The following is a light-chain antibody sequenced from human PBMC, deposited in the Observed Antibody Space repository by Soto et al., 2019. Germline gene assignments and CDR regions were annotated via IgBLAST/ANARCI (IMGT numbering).Light chain of an antibody. J-gene: IGKJ2*01. CDR2: KAS. V-gene: IGKV1-5*03. Sequence: DIQMTQSPSTLSGSVGDRVTITCRASQTISSWLAWYQQKPGKAPKLLIYKASTLKSGVPSRFSGSGSGTEFTLTISSLQPDDFATYYCQQYSAYPYTFGQGTKVDIK. CDR3: QQYSAYPYT. CDR1: QTISSW.